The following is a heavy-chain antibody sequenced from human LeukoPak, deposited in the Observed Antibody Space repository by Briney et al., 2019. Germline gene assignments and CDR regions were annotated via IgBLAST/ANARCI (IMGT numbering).Heavy chain of an antibody. CDR3: ARRVSSGWYVYYLDY. D-gene: IGHD6-19*01. CDR2: IYPGDSDT. CDR1: GYSFTSYW. Sequence: GESLKISCKGSGYSFTSYWIGWVRQMPGKGLEWMGIIYPGDSDTRYSPSFQGQVTISADKSISTAYLQWSSLKASDTAMYYCARRVSSGWYVYYLDYWGQGTLVTVSS. J-gene: IGHJ4*02. V-gene: IGHV5-51*01.